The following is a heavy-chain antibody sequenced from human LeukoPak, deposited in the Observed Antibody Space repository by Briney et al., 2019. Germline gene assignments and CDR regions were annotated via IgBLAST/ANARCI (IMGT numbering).Heavy chain of an antibody. CDR2: IKQDGSEK. V-gene: IGHV3-7*01. J-gene: IGHJ4*02. Sequence: PGGSLRLSCAASGFTFSSYWMSWVRQAPGKGLEWVANIKQDGSEKYYVDSVKGRFTISRDNAKNSLYLQMNSLRAEDTAVYYCARVVGSSWSPYYFDYWGQGTLVTVSS. D-gene: IGHD6-13*01. CDR1: GFTFSSYW. CDR3: ARVVGSSWSPYYFDY.